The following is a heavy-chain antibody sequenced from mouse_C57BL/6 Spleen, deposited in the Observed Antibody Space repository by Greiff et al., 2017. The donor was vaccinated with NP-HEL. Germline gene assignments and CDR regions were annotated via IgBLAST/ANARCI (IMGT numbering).Heavy chain of an antibody. Sequence: EVKLMESEGGLVQPGSSMKLSCTASGFTFSDYYMAWVRQVPEKGLEWVANINYDGSSTYYLDSLKSRFIISRDNAKNILYLQMSSLKSEDTATYYCARALWDAMDYWGQGTSVTVSS. CDR1: GFTFSDYY. CDR2: INYDGSST. D-gene: IGHD1-1*02. J-gene: IGHJ4*01. V-gene: IGHV5-16*01. CDR3: ARALWDAMDY.